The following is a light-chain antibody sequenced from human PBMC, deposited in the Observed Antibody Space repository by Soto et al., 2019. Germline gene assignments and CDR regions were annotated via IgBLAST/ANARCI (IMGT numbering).Light chain of an antibody. Sequence: IVMTQSPAALSVSPGERATLSCRASQSVSSNLAWYQQKPGQAPRLLLYGASTRATGIPARFSGSGSGTEFTLTISSLQSEDFAVYYCQQCNNWPLTFGPGTKVDIK. J-gene: IGKJ3*01. CDR3: QQCNNWPLT. CDR1: QSVSSN. CDR2: GAS. V-gene: IGKV3-15*01.